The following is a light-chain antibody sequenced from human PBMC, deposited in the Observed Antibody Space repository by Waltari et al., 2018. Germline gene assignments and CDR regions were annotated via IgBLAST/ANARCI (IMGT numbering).Light chain of an antibody. CDR1: SSDVGGYNH. Sequence: QSALTQPASVSGSLGQSITISCTGTSSDVGGYNHVSWYQQHPGKAPKLMIYEVTNRPSGVSNRFSGSKSGNTASLTISGLQAEDEADYYCKSYTSSSTLLFGGGTKLTVL. CDR2: EVT. V-gene: IGLV2-14*01. J-gene: IGLJ2*01. CDR3: KSYTSSSTLL.